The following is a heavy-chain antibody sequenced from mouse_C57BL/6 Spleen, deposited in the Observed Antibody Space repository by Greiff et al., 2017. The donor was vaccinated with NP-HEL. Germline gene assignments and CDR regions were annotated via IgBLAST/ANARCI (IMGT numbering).Heavy chain of an antibody. J-gene: IGHJ2*01. V-gene: IGHV1-69*01. CDR2: IDPSDSYT. CDR1: GYTFTSYW. Sequence: QVQLQQPGAELVMPGASVKLSCKASGYTFTSYWMHWVKQRPGQGLEWIGEIDPSDSYTNYNQKFKGKSTLTVDNSSSTAYMPLSSLTSEDATDYYCAKANVEYWGQGTTLTVS. CDR3: AKANVEY. D-gene: IGHD3-2*02.